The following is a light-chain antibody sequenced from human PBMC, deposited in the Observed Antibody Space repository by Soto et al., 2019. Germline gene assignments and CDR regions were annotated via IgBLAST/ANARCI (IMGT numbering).Light chain of an antibody. CDR3: CSYAGGSTVV. CDR2: GHN. V-gene: IGLV1-40*01. CDR1: PTNIGAGYD. J-gene: IGLJ2*01. Sequence: QAVVTQPPSVSGAPGQRVTISCAGSPTNIGAGYDVHWYQHRPGTAPKLLVSGHNIRPSGVPDRFYGSKSGTSASLAITGLQAEDEADYYCCSYAGGSTVVFGGGTKLTVL.